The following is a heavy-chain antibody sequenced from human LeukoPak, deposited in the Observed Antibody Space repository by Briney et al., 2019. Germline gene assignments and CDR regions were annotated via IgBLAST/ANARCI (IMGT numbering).Heavy chain of an antibody. Sequence: GGSLRLSCAASGFTFSSHAMHWVRQAPGKGLEWVAIIWYDGSNKYYADSVKGRFTISRDNSKNTLYLQMNSLRAEDTAVYYCARQTDILTAYYDYWGQGTLVTVSS. CDR2: IWYDGSNK. D-gene: IGHD3-9*01. J-gene: IGHJ4*02. CDR1: GFTFSSHA. CDR3: ARQTDILTAYYDY. V-gene: IGHV3-33*01.